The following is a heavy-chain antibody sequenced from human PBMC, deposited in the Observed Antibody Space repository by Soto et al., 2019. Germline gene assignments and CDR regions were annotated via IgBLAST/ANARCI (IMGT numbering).Heavy chain of an antibody. CDR1: GYTFATYD. CDR3: ARSDCSIFHWVDS. CDR2: MNPNSGNT. J-gene: IGHJ5*01. D-gene: IGHD2-21*01. Sequence: QVQLVQSGAEVKTPGASVKVSCKASGYTFATYDINWVRQAPGQGLEWMGWMNPNSGNTGYAQKFQGRLTMTGDTALNLTHMEVGRLRNEDTAVYYCARSDCSIFHWVDSWGQGTLVTVSA. V-gene: IGHV1-8*01.